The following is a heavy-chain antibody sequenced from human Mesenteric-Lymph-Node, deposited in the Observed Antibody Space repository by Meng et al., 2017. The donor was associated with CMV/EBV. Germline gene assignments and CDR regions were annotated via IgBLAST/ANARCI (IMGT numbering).Heavy chain of an antibody. CDR2: ISSSASYI. J-gene: IGHJ5*02. Sequence: GESLKISCAASGFTFSGYSMNWVRQAPGKGLEWVSSISSSASYIYYADSVKGRFTISRDNAKNSLFLQMNSLRVEDTAVYYCTRDTPSYSYGAWGQGTLVPSPQ. D-gene: IGHD5-18*01. V-gene: IGHV3-21*06. CDR3: TRDTPSYSYGA. CDR1: GFTFSGYS.